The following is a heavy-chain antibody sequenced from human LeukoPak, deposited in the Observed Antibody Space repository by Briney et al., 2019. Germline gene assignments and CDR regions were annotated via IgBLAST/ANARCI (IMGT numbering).Heavy chain of an antibody. Sequence: ASVKVSCKASGYTFTSYDINWVRQATGQGLEWMGWMNPNSGNTGYAQKFQGRVTMTRNTSISTAYMELSSLRSEDTAVYYCARGDGYCSSTSCYTTYYMDVWGKGTTVTVSS. D-gene: IGHD2-2*02. V-gene: IGHV1-8*01. CDR2: MNPNSGNT. J-gene: IGHJ6*03. CDR3: ARGDGYCSSTSCYTTYYMDV. CDR1: GYTFTSYD.